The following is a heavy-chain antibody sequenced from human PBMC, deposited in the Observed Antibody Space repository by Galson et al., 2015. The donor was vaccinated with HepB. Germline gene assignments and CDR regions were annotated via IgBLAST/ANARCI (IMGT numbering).Heavy chain of an antibody. CDR2: IGTGGTPI. Sequence: SLRLSCAASGFTFSDYYMTWLRQAPGTGLEWISYIGTGGTPIYYSDSVKGRFTISRDNANNSLFLQMDSLRVEDSAIYYCARDRDLDLWNGFWDSWGQGSLVTVSS. J-gene: IGHJ4*02. D-gene: IGHD3-3*01. CDR1: GFTFSDYY. CDR3: ARDRDLDLWNGFWDS. V-gene: IGHV3-11*01.